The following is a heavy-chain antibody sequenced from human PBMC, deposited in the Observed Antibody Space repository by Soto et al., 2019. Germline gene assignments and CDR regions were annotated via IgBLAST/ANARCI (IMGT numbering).Heavy chain of an antibody. D-gene: IGHD3-10*01. Sequence: PGESLKISCNGSGYSFTSYWISWVRQMPGKGLEWMGRIDPSDSYTNYSPSFQGHVTISADKSISTAYLQWSSLKASDTAMYYCARQGDDAFDIWGQGTMVTVSS. CDR1: GYSFTSYW. V-gene: IGHV5-10-1*01. CDR2: IDPSDSYT. J-gene: IGHJ3*02. CDR3: ARQGDDAFDI.